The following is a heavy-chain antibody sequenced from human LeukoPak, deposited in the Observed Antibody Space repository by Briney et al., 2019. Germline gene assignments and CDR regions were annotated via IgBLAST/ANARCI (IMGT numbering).Heavy chain of an antibody. V-gene: IGHV1-69*01. Sequence: SVKVSCKASGGTFSSYAISWVRQAPGQGLEWMGGIIPIFGTANYAPKFQGRVTITADESTSTAYMELSSLRSEDTAVYYCARSPRAMAIFDYWGQGTLVTVSS. CDR2: IIPIFGTA. D-gene: IGHD5-18*01. CDR1: GGTFSSYA. J-gene: IGHJ4*02. CDR3: ARSPRAMAIFDY.